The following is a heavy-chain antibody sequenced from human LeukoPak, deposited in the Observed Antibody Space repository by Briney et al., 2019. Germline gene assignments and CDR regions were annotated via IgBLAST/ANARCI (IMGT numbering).Heavy chain of an antibody. CDR3: SRGDITVTSRAYYYYYGMDV. Sequence: GASVTVSCKASGGTFSSYAISWVRQAPGQGLEWMGGIIPIFGTANYAQKFQGRVTITADESTRTAYMELSSLRSEDTAVYYCSRGDITVTSRAYYYYYGMDVWGQGTTVTVSS. D-gene: IGHD4-17*01. CDR2: IIPIFGTA. CDR1: GGTFSSYA. J-gene: IGHJ6*02. V-gene: IGHV1-69*13.